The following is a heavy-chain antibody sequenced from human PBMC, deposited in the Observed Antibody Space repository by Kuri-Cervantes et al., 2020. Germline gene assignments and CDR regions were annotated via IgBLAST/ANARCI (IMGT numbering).Heavy chain of an antibody. CDR1: GFTFSSYA. D-gene: IGHD4-17*01. V-gene: IGHV3-23*01. Sequence: LKISCAASGFTFSSYAMSWVRQAPGKGLEWVSAISGSGGSTYYADSVKGRFTISRDNSKNTLYLQMNSLRAEDTAVYYCARETTVTTVVDYWGQGTLVTVSS. CDR3: ARETTVTTVVDY. CDR2: ISGSGGST. J-gene: IGHJ4*02.